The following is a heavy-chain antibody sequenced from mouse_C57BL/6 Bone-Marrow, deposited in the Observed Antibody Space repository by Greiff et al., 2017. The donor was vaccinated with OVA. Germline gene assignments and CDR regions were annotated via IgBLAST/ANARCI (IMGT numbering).Heavy chain of an antibody. V-gene: IGHV1-81*01. CDR3: ARRGIPRYFDV. CDR1: GYTFTSYG. D-gene: IGHD5-1-1*01. CDR2: IYPSSGNT. J-gene: IGHJ1*03. Sequence: VQLQQSGAELARPGASVKLSCKASGYTFTSYGISWVKQRTGQGLEWIGEIYPSSGNTYYNEKFKGKATLTADKSSSTAYMELRSLTSEDSAVYFCARRGIPRYFDVWGTGTTVTVSS.